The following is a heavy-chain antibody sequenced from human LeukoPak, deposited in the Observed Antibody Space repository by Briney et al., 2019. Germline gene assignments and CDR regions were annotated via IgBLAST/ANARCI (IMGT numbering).Heavy chain of an antibody. CDR1: GFTFNSYT. CDR2: ISSSSSYI. Sequence: GGSLGLSCAASGFTFNSYTMKWVRQAPGKGLEWVSSISSSSSYIYYADSVKGRFTISRDNAKKSLYLQMNSLRAEDTAVYFCARATWDPNYYYYMDVWGKGTTVTISS. CDR3: ARATWDPNYYYYMDV. D-gene: IGHD1-26*01. V-gene: IGHV3-21*01. J-gene: IGHJ6*03.